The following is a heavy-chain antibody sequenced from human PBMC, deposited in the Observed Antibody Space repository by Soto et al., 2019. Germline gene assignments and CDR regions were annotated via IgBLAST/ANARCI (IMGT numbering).Heavy chain of an antibody. CDR1: GFTFSSYA. CDR2: ISGSDGST. D-gene: IGHD3-22*01. V-gene: IGHV3-23*01. J-gene: IGHJ1*01. Sequence: GGSLRLSCAASGFTFSSYAMSWVRQAPGKGLEWVSAISGSDGSTYYADSVKGRFTISRDNSKNTLYLQMNSLRAVDTAVYYCAKGYDSSGYYYAEYFQHWGQGTLVTVSS. CDR3: AKGYDSSGYYYAEYFQH.